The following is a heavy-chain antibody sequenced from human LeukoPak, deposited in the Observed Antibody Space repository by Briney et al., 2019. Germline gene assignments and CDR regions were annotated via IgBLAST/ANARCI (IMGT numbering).Heavy chain of an antibody. V-gene: IGHV1-2*02. Sequence: ASVKVSCKASGYTFTGYYMHWVRQAPGQGLEWMGWINPNSGGTNYAQKFQGRVTMTRDTSISTAYMGLSRLRSDDTAVYYCARSPRYCSGGSCYSIDYWGQGTLVTVSS. CDR1: GYTFTGYY. D-gene: IGHD2-15*01. CDR3: ARSPRYCSGGSCYSIDY. J-gene: IGHJ4*02. CDR2: INPNSGGT.